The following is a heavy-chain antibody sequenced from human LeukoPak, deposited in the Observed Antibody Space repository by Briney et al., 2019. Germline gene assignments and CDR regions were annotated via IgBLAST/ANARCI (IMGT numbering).Heavy chain of an antibody. Sequence: KPGGCLRLSCAASGFTFSSYTMNWVRQPPGKGLEWVSSISGSSSKIYYADPVKGRFTISRDNAKNSLHLQMNSLRPEDTAVYYCASMGLNHGFDYWGQGTLVTVSS. J-gene: IGHJ4*02. CDR1: GFTFSSYT. CDR3: ASMGLNHGFDY. D-gene: IGHD1-14*01. CDR2: ISGSSSKI. V-gene: IGHV3-21*01.